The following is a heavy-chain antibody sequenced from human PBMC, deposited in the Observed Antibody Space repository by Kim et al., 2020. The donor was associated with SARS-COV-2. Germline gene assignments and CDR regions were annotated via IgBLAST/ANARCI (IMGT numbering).Heavy chain of an antibody. CDR3: ARLPYDFWSGYQFDFDY. Sequence: GGSLRLSCAASGFTFSSYSMNWVRQAPGKGLEWVSSISSSSSYIYYADSVKGRFTISRENAKNSLYLQMNSLRAEDTAVYYCARLPYDFWSGYQFDFDYWGQGTLVTVSS. CDR1: GFTFSSYS. V-gene: IGHV3-21*01. CDR2: ISSSSSYI. D-gene: IGHD3-3*01. J-gene: IGHJ4*02.